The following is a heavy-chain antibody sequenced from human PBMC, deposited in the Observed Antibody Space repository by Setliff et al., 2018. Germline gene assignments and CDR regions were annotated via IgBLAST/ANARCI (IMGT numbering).Heavy chain of an antibody. Sequence: SGFTFSYYAMHWVRQAPGKGLEWVAVMSFDGKNNYYADSVKGRFTISRDNSKNTLYLQMNSLTTEDTAFYFCARDRGGGLYDYWGRGTLVTVSS. CDR2: MSFDGKNN. CDR3: ARDRGGGLYDY. J-gene: IGHJ4*02. V-gene: IGHV3-30*03. D-gene: IGHD3-16*01. CDR1: GFTFSYYA.